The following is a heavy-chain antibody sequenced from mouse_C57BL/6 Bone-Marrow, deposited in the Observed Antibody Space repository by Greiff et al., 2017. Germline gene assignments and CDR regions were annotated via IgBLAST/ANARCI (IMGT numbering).Heavy chain of an antibody. Sequence: EVMLVESGGGLVQPGGSLKLSCAASGFTFSDYYMYWVRQTPEKRLEWVAYISNGGGSTYYPDTVKGRFTIARDNAKNTLYLQMSRLKSEDTAMYYCARVAYYSNYNYAMDYWGQGTSDTVSS. D-gene: IGHD2-5*01. J-gene: IGHJ4*01. CDR2: ISNGGGST. CDR1: GFTFSDYY. CDR3: ARVAYYSNYNYAMDY. V-gene: IGHV5-12*01.